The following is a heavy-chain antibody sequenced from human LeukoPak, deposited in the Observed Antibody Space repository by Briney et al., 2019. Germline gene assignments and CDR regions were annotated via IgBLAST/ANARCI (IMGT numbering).Heavy chain of an antibody. J-gene: IGHJ4*02. CDR2: INHSGST. CDR3: ARDPVDTAVDY. CDR1: GGSFSGYY. Sequence: SETLSLTCAVYGGSFSGYYWSWIRQPPGKGLEWIGEINHSGSTNYNPSLKSRVTISVDTSKNQFSLKLSSVTAADTAVYYCARDPVDTAVDYWGQGTLVTVSS. D-gene: IGHD5-18*01. V-gene: IGHV4-34*01.